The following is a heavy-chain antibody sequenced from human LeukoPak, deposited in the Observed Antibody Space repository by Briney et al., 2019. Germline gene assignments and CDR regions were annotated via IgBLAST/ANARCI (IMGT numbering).Heavy chain of an antibody. J-gene: IGHJ6*03. Sequence: PGGSLRLSCAASGFTFSSYNMKWVRQAPGRGLEWVSSISTSSSYIYYADSVKGRCTISRDNGKNSMYLQMHSLRAEDTAVYYCVRAEVGTTLKYYYYYMDVWGKGTTVTVSS. CDR1: GFTFSSYN. CDR2: ISTSSSYI. D-gene: IGHD1-26*01. V-gene: IGHV3-21*06. CDR3: VRAEVGTTLKYYYYYMDV.